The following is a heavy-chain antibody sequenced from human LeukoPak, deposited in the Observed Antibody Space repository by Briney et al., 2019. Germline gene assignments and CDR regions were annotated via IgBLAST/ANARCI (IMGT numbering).Heavy chain of an antibody. D-gene: IGHD4-17*01. CDR3: ARDLSGYGEYSGDDS. V-gene: IGHV1-18*01. CDR1: GYTFITYG. Sequence: ASVKVSCKTSGYTFITYGITWVRQAPGQGLEWMGWISAYNGNTNYAQKFQDRVTMTTDTSTSTAYMELRSLRSDDTAVYFCARDLSGYGEYSGDDSWGQGTLVTVSS. J-gene: IGHJ4*02. CDR2: ISAYNGNT.